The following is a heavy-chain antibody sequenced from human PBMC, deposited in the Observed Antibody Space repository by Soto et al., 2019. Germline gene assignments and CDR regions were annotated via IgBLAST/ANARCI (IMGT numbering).Heavy chain of an antibody. CDR1: GYSFTSYG. J-gene: IGHJ3*02. V-gene: IGHV1-18*04. Sequence: ASATGSWTASGYSFTSYGSSWVRQPPGQGLEWMGWISAYNGNTNYAQKLQGRVTMTTDTSTSTAYMELRSLRSDDTAVYYCARGLHHYDSSAAFDIWGQGTMVTVSS. D-gene: IGHD3-22*01. CDR3: ARGLHHYDSSAAFDI. CDR2: ISAYNGNT.